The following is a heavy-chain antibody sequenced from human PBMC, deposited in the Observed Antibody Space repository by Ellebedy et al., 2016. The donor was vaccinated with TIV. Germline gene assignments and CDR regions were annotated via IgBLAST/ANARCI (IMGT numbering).Heavy chain of an antibody. J-gene: IGHJ6*02. Sequence: PGGSLRLSCVASGFTFRNYDMNLVRQAPGKGLERVSYISESSDTVSYAHPVQGRFTISRDNGKESLHLQMNSLRDDDTAMYYWARDGRLTTGKDGSSWYEDDSYYYGMDVWGQGTTVIVSS. CDR1: GFTFRNYD. V-gene: IGHV3-48*02. D-gene: IGHD6-13*01. CDR3: ARDGRLTTGKDGSSWYEDDSYYYGMDV. CDR2: ISESSDTV.